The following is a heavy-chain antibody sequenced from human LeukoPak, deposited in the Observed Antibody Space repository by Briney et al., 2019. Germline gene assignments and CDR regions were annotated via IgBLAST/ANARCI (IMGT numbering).Heavy chain of an antibody. Sequence: PSETLSLTCTVSGGSISSYYWSWIRQPPGKGLEWIGYIYYSRSTNYNPSLKSRVTISVDTSKNQFSLKLSSVTAADTAVYCCARVNIAAALDYWGQGTLVTVSS. D-gene: IGHD6-13*01. CDR3: ARVNIAAALDY. J-gene: IGHJ4*02. V-gene: IGHV4-59*01. CDR1: GGSISSYY. CDR2: IYYSRST.